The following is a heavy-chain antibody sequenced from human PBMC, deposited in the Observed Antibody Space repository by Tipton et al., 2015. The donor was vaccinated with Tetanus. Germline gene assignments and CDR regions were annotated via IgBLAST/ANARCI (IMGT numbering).Heavy chain of an antibody. Sequence: TLSLTCAVHGGSFSDNSWSWIRQSPGKGLEWIGEINHAGSTNYNPSLKRRVTISEDTSKKQISLMVNSAAAADTAVYYCAAAVVRWFDPWGQGTLVTVSS. CDR3: AAAVVRWFDP. CDR1: GGSFSDNS. CDR2: INHAGST. D-gene: IGHD6-13*01. V-gene: IGHV4-34*01. J-gene: IGHJ5*02.